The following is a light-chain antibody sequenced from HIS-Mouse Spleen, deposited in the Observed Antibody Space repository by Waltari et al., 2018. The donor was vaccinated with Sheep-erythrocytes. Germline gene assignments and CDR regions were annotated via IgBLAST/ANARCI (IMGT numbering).Light chain of an antibody. CDR2: EDS. CDR1: ALPKKN. CDR3: YSTDSSGNHRV. Sequence: SYELTQPPSVSVSPGQTARITCSGDALPKKNANWYQQKSGQAPVLVIYEDSKRPSGIPERFSGSSSGTMATLTISGAQVEDEADYYCYSTDSSGNHRVFGTGTKVTVL. J-gene: IGLJ1*01. V-gene: IGLV3-10*01.